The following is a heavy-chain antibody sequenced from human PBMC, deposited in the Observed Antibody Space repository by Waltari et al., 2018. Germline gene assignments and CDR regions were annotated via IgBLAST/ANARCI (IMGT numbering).Heavy chain of an antibody. CDR1: GASITSNRHY. J-gene: IGHJ3*01. D-gene: IGHD5-12*01. CDR3: VTYIGASLGTASFDV. Sequence: QLQLHESGPGLVKPSETLSLTCHVSGASITSNRHYWGWIRQPPGQGLEWIGTMSSSGATYISPSLKSRVTISRDTSRDQMSLKLDSVTAADTAVYYCVTYIGASLGTASFDVWGQGTMVTVSS. CDR2: MSSSGAT. V-gene: IGHV4-39*01.